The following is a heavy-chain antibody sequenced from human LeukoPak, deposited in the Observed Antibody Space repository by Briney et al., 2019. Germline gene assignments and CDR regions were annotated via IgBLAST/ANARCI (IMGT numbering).Heavy chain of an antibody. CDR2: IKRKSDGGRT. CDR3: STVRDPDSDY. CDR1: GLTISNAW. J-gene: IGHJ4*02. Sequence: GGSLRLSCAASGLTISNAWMSWVRQAPGKGLEWVGHIKRKSDGGRTDYDAPVKGRFTISRDDSKNTLYLQMNSLTTEDTAVYYCSTVRDPDSDYWGQGTLVTVSS. V-gene: IGHV3-15*01.